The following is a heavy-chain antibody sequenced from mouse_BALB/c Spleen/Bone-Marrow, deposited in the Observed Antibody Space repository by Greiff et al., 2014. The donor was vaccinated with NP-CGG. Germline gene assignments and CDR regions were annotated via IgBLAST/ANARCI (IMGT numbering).Heavy chain of an antibody. J-gene: IGHJ3*01. CDR1: GYSYTGYN. CDR3: ASSYSPFTY. D-gene: IGHD2-10*01. V-gene: IGHV1-39*01. Sequence: EVQLVESGPELEKPGASVKISCKASGYSYTGYNMNWVKQSNGKSLEWIGNIDPHYGGTSYNQKFKGKATLTVDKSSSTAYMQLKSLTSEDSAVYYCASSYSPFTYWGQGTLVTVSA. CDR2: IDPHYGGT.